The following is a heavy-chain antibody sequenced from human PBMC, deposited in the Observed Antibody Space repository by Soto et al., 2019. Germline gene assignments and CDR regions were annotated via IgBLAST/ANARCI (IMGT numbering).Heavy chain of an antibody. CDR1: GFTFSSYA. V-gene: IGHV3-23*01. D-gene: IGHD5-12*01. CDR2: ISGSGGST. Sequence: PGGSLRLSCAASGFTFSSYAMSWVRQAPGKGLEWVSAISGSGGSTYYADSVKGRFTISRDNSKNTLYLQMNSLRAEDTAVYYCANAKGGGYVLVSYYYYYGMEVWGQGTTVTVSS. CDR3: ANAKGGGYVLVSYYYYYGMEV. J-gene: IGHJ6*02.